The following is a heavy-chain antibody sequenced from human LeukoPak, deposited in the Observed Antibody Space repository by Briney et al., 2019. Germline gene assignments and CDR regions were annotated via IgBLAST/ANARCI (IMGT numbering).Heavy chain of an antibody. Sequence: PSGTLSLTCAVSGGSISSSNWWSWVRQPPGKGLEWIGEINHSGSTNYNPSLKSRVTISVDTSKNQFSLKLSSVTAADTAVYYCARTGLRGVIDYWGQGTLVTVSS. J-gene: IGHJ4*02. CDR3: ARTGLRGVIDY. D-gene: IGHD3-10*01. CDR2: INHSGST. V-gene: IGHV4-4*02. CDR1: GGSISSSNW.